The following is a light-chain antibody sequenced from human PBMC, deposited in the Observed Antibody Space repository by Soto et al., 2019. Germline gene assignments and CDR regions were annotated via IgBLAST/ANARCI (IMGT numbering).Light chain of an antibody. CDR1: QSISTY. J-gene: IGKJ4*01. V-gene: IGKV3-11*01. CDR2: DAS. CDR3: QDRSHWPPP. Sequence: EIVLTQSPATLSLSPGERATLSCRASQSISTYLAWYQQKFGQAPRLLIFDASSRATGIPARFSGSGSGTDFTLTISSLEPEDFAVYYCQDRSHWPPPFGGGTNVELK.